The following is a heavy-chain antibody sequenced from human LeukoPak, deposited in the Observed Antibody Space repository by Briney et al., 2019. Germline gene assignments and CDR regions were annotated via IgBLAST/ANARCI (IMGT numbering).Heavy chain of an antibody. CDR1: GFTFSSYS. CDR3: AKDHDTYDSSGYYPF. V-gene: IGHV3-21*04. Sequence: GGSLRLSCAASGFTFSSYSMNWVRQAPGKGLEWVSSISSSSSYIYYADSVKGRFTISRDNSKNTLYLQMNSLRAEDTAVYYCAKDHDTYDSSGYYPFWGQGTLVTVSS. J-gene: IGHJ4*02. CDR2: ISSSSSYI. D-gene: IGHD3-22*01.